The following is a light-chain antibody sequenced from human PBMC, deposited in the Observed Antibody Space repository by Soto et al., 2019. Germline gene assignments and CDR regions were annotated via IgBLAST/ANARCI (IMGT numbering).Light chain of an antibody. CDR1: QYISTK. Sequence: VLTQSPDSLSLSPGERATLSCRASQYISTKLAWYQQKPGQAPRLLFSGAFNRATDTPDRFSGSGSGTDFTLTISGVEAEDFAMYYCQQYGDSPWTFGQGTRVDFK. V-gene: IGKV3-20*01. CDR3: QQYGDSPWT. CDR2: GAF. J-gene: IGKJ1*01.